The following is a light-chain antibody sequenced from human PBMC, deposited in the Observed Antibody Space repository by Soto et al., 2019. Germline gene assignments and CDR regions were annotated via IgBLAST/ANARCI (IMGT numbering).Light chain of an antibody. CDR1: QSVSGN. V-gene: IGKV3-15*01. CDR3: QQYNNRPPIT. Sequence: EIVMTQSPATLSVSPGERATLSCRASQSVSGNLVWYQQKTGQAPKLLIYAAATRATGLPARCSGSGAGTEFTLTISSRQAEDVAVYYCQQYNNRPPITFGPGTKVEIK. J-gene: IGKJ3*01. CDR2: AAA.